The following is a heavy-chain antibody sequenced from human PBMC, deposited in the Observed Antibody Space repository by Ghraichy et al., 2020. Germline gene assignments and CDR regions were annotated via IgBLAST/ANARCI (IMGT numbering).Heavy chain of an antibody. Sequence: SGPTLVKPTQTLTLTCTFSGFSLSTSGVGVGWIRQPPGKAPEWLALIYWDDDKRYSPSLKSRLTITKDTSKNQVVLTMTNMDPVDTATYYCAHNDYYDSSGYYPNWGQGTLVTVSS. V-gene: IGHV2-5*02. CDR2: IYWDDDK. J-gene: IGHJ4*02. D-gene: IGHD3-22*01. CDR1: GFSLSTSGVG. CDR3: AHNDYYDSSGYYPN.